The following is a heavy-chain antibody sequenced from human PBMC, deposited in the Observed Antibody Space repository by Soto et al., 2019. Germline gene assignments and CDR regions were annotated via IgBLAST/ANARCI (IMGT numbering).Heavy chain of an antibody. CDR2: IYYSGST. CDR3: ASFHVDTAIH. D-gene: IGHD5-18*01. V-gene: IGHV4-59*01. CDR1: GGSISSYY. J-gene: IGHJ4*02. Sequence: KPSETLSLTGTVAGGSISSYYWSWIRQHRGKGLEWIGYIYYSGSTNYNPSLKSRVTISVDTSKNQFSLKLSSVTAADTAVYYCASFHVDTAIHWGQGTLVTVSS.